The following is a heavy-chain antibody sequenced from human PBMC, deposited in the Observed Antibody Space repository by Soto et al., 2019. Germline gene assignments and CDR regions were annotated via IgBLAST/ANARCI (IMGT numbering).Heavy chain of an antibody. J-gene: IGHJ4*02. CDR1: GFTFTSSA. CDR3: TAEKYVSGIYYYFNY. CDR2: IVVGSGNT. Sequence: ASVKVSCKASGFTFTSSAVQWVRQARGQRLEWIGWIVVGSGNTNYAQKFQERVTITRDMSTSTANMKMSSLRSEDTAVYYCTAEKYVSGIYYYFNYWGQGTLVTVPS. D-gene: IGHD3-10*01. V-gene: IGHV1-58*01.